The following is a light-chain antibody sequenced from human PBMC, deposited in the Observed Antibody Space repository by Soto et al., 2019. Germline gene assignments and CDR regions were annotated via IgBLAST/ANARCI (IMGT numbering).Light chain of an antibody. CDR3: QSYDSSLSGFYV. J-gene: IGLJ1*01. CDR1: SSKNGAGYD. CDR2: GNS. Sequence: QSVLTQPPSVSGAPGQRVTISCTGSSSKNGAGYDVHWYQQLPGTAPKLLIYGNSNRPSGVPDRFSGSKSGTSASLAITGLQVEDEADYYCQSYDSSLSGFYVFGTGTKVTVL. V-gene: IGLV1-40*01.